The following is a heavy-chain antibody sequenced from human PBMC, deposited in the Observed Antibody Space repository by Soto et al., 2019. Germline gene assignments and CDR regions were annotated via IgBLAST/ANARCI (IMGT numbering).Heavy chain of an antibody. Sequence: PSETLSLTCNVSGGSISSGDYYWSWIRQPPGKGLEWIGYIYYSGSTYYNPSLKSRVTISVDTSKNQFSLKLSSVTAADTAVYYCARARGARYFDYWGQGTLVTVSS. CDR2: IYYSGST. J-gene: IGHJ4*02. V-gene: IGHV4-30-4*01. CDR3: ARARGARYFDY. CDR1: GGSISSGDYY. D-gene: IGHD2-15*01.